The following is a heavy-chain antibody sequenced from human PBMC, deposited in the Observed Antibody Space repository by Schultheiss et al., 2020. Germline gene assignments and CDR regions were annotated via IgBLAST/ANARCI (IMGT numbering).Heavy chain of an antibody. CDR3: ARGEISYSYGFYYMDV. CDR1: GYSFTSYW. CDR2: IYPGDSDT. V-gene: IGHV5-51*01. D-gene: IGHD5-18*01. Sequence: GESLKISCKGSGYSFTSYWIGWVRQMPGKGLEWMGIIYPGDSDTRYSPSFQGQVTISADKSISTAYLQWSSLKASDTAMYYCARGEISYSYGFYYMDVWGKGTTVTVSS. J-gene: IGHJ6*03.